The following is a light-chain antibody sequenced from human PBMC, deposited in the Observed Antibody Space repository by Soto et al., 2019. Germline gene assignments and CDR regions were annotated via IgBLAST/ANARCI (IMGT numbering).Light chain of an antibody. V-gene: IGKV3-20*01. Sequence: DIVLPQSPGTLSLTPEDRATLSCRASQTASTSYLPWYQQKPGQAPGLLIYGASSRATGIPDRFSGSGSGTDFTLTISRLEPEDFSVDYXXXYGRSPWTFGQGTKGDIK. CDR1: QTASTSY. CDR2: GAS. CDR3: XXYGRSPWT. J-gene: IGKJ1*01.